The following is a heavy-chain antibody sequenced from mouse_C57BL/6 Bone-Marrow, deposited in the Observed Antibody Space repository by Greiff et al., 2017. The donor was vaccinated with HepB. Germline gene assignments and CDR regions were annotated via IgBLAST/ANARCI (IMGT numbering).Heavy chain of an antibody. CDR2: IWTGGGT. CDR3: ARTYYDYGSSSWFAY. J-gene: IGHJ3*01. Sequence: LMAPSQSLSITCTVSGFSLTSYAISWVRQPPGKGLEWLGVIWTGGGTNYNSALKSRLSISKDNSKSQVFLKMNSLQTDDTARYYCARTYYDYGSSSWFAYWGQGTLVTVSA. V-gene: IGHV2-9-1*01. CDR1: GFSLTSYA. D-gene: IGHD1-1*01.